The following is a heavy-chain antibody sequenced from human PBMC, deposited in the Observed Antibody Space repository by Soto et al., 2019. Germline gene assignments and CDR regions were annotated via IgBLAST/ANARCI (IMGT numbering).Heavy chain of an antibody. CDR2: ISAYNGNT. V-gene: IGHV1-18*01. D-gene: IGHD3-3*01. CDR3: ARVPKYYDFWSGYPY. CDR1: GYTFTSYG. J-gene: IGHJ4*02. Sequence: QVQLVQSGAEVKKPGASVKVSCKASGYTFTSYGISWVRQAPGQGLEWMGWISAYNGNTNDAQKLQGRVTMTADTSTSTAYMELRSLRSDDTAVYYCARVPKYYDFWSGYPYWGQGTLVTVSS.